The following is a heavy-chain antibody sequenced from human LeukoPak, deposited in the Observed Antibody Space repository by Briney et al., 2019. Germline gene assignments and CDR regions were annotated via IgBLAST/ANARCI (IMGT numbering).Heavy chain of an antibody. Sequence: GGSLRLSCVVSEFNFRNYWMSWVRQTPGKGLEWVANIKQDGSDKYYVDSVKGRFIISRDNAKNSLYLQMNSLRDEDTAVYYCARDSAAHGGYWGQGTPVTVSS. CDR3: ARDSAAHGGY. CDR2: IKQDGSDK. J-gene: IGHJ4*02. CDR1: EFNFRNYW. V-gene: IGHV3-7*03. D-gene: IGHD6-25*01.